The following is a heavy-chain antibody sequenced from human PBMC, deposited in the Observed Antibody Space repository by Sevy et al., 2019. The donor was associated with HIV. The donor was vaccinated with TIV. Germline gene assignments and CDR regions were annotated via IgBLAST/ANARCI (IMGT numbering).Heavy chain of an antibody. CDR1: GGSISSSSYY. CDR3: ARSGYCSGGSCYVGPYYFDY. Sequence: SETLSLTCTVSGGSISSSSYYWDWIRQPPGKGLEWIGSIYYSGRTYYNPSLKSRVTISVDTSKNQFSLKLSSVTAADTAVYYCARSGYCSGGSCYVGPYYFDYWGQGTLVTVSS. J-gene: IGHJ4*02. D-gene: IGHD2-15*01. V-gene: IGHV4-39*01. CDR2: IYYSGRT.